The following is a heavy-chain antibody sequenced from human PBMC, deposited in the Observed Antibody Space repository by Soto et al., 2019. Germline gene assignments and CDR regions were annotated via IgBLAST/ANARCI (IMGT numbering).Heavy chain of an antibody. CDR2: ISAYNGNT. J-gene: IGHJ4*02. CDR3: ARTKLYSNYLGYYFDY. CDR1: GYTFTSYG. V-gene: IGHV1-18*01. Sequence: ASVKVSCKASGYTFTSYGISWVRQAPGQGLEWMGWISAYNGNTNYAQKLQGRVTMTTDTSTSTAYMELRSLRSDDTAVCYCARTKLYSNYLGYYFDYWGQGTLVTVSS. D-gene: IGHD4-4*01.